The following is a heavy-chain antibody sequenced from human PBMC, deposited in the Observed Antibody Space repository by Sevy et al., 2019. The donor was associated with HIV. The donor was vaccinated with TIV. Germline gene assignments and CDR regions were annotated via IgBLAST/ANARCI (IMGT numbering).Heavy chain of an antibody. J-gene: IGHJ6*02. Sequence: GGSLRLSCAASGFTFDNFDMNGVRQAPGKGLEWVSGISGSGRSTYYADSVTGRFTISRDNSKNTVFLHMNTLRAEDTAVYYCAKVGGRATTNYYYGLDVWGPGTPVTVSS. CDR1: GFTFDNFD. CDR2: ISGSGRST. CDR3: AKVGGRATTNYYYGLDV. D-gene: IGHD1-1*01. V-gene: IGHV3-23*01.